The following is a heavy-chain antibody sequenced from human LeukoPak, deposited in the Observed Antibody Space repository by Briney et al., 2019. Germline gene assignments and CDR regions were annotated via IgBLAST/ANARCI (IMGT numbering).Heavy chain of an antibody. Sequence: GGSLRLSCAASGFTFSSYSMYWVRQAPGKGLEWVPSISSSSSYIYYADSVKGRFTISRDNAKNSLYLQMNSLRAEDTAVYYCASGGSSSWSPNWFDPWGQGTLVTVSS. V-gene: IGHV3-21*01. J-gene: IGHJ5*02. CDR2: ISSSSSYI. CDR1: GFTFSSYS. CDR3: ASGGSSSWSPNWFDP. D-gene: IGHD6-13*01.